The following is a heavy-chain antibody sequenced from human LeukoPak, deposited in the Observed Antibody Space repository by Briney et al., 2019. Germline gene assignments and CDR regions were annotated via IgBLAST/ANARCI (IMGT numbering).Heavy chain of an antibody. CDR2: ISYDGSNK. CDR1: GFTFSSYA. V-gene: IGHV3-30-3*01. Sequence: PGGSLRLSCAASGFTFSSYAMHWVRQAPGKGLEWVAVISYDGSNKYYADSVKGRFTISRDNSKNTLYLQMNSLRAEDTAVYYCARGYYDFWSAPRYWGQGTLVTVSS. D-gene: IGHD3-3*01. CDR3: ARGYYDFWSAPRY. J-gene: IGHJ4*02.